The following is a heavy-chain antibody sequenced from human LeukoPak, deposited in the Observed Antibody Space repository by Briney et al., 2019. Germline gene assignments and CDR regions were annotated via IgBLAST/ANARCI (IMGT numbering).Heavy chain of an antibody. J-gene: IGHJ6*03. D-gene: IGHD3-9*01. Sequence: ASVKVSCKASGGTFSSYAISWVRQAPGQGLEWMGGIIPIFGTANYAQKFQGRVTITADESASTAYMELSSLRSEDTAVYYCARSYYDILTGYPSNPYYYYYYMDVWGKGTTVTISS. CDR3: ARSYYDILTGYPSNPYYYYYYMDV. V-gene: IGHV1-69*13. CDR2: IIPIFGTA. CDR1: GGTFSSYA.